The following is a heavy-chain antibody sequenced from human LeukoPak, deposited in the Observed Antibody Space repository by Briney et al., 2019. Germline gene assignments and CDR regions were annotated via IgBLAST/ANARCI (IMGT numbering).Heavy chain of an antibody. CDR2: ISGSGDKT. D-gene: IGHD2-15*01. Sequence: GGSLRLSCAAPGFTFSGYAMSWVRQAPGGGLEWVSAISGSGDKTFHADSVKGRFTTSRDNSKNTLSLQMSSLRVEDSAVYFCAKDTSAWWYHRAYMNVWGTGTTVTVSS. CDR1: GFTFSGYA. CDR3: AKDTSAWWYHRAYMNV. J-gene: IGHJ6*03. V-gene: IGHV3-23*01.